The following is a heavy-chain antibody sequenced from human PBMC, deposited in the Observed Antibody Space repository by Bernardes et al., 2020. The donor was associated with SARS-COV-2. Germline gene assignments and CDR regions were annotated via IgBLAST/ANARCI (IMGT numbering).Heavy chain of an antibody. CDR1: GGSISSYY. D-gene: IGHD3-10*01. CDR3: ARHALWEITMVRGVIIMYPTWFDP. V-gene: IGHV4-59*08. CDR2: IYYSGST. Sequence: SETLSLTCTVSGGSISSYYWSWIRQPPGKGLEWIGYIYYSGSTNYNPSLKSRVTISVDTSKNQFSLKLSSVTAADTAVYYCARHALWEITMVRGVIIMYPTWFDPWGQGTLVTVSS. J-gene: IGHJ5*02.